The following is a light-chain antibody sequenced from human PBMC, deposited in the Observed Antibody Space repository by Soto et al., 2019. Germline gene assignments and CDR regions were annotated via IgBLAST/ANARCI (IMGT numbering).Light chain of an antibody. V-gene: IGKV3-20*01. CDR3: QQYGSSPPFT. CDR1: QSVSSTS. Sequence: EIVLTQSPGTLSLSPGERATLSCRASQSVSSTSLAWYQQKPGQAPRLLVYGTSNRATGIPDKFSGSGSGTDFTLTISRLEPEDFAVYYCQQYGSSPPFTFGQGTRLEIK. J-gene: IGKJ5*01. CDR2: GTS.